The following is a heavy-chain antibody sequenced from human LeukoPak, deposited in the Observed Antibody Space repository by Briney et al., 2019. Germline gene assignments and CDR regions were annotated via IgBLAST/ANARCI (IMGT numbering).Heavy chain of an antibody. J-gene: IGHJ4*02. CDR2: IWYDGSNK. CDR3: ARENSGYDFGRFDY. D-gene: IGHD5-12*01. Sequence: GRSLRLSCAASGFTFSSYGMHWVRQAPGKGLEWVAVIWYDGSNKYYADSVKGRFTISRDNSKNTLYLQMNSLRAEDTAVYYCARENSGYDFGRFDYWGQGTLVTVSS. V-gene: IGHV3-33*01. CDR1: GFTFSSYG.